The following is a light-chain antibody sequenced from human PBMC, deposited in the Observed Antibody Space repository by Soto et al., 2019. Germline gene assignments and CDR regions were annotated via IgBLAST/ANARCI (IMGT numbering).Light chain of an antibody. Sequence: QSALTQPASVSGSPGQSITISCTGTSSDVGGYDYVSWYQQLPGKAPKLLIYDVNNRPSGVSHRFSGSESGNTASLTISGLQAEDEADYYCSSYTGSSTFVFGTGTKLTVL. CDR1: SSDVGGYDY. V-gene: IGLV2-14*01. CDR3: SSYTGSSTFV. J-gene: IGLJ1*01. CDR2: DVN.